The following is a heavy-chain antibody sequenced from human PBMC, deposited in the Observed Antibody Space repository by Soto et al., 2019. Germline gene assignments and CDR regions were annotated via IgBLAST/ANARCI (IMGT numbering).Heavy chain of an antibody. CDR1: GGSISSYY. CDR2: IYYSGST. Sequence: NPSETLSLTCTVSGGSISSYYWSWTRQPPGKGLEWIGYIYYSGSTNYNPSLKSRVTISVDTSKNQFSLKLSSVTAADTAVYYCARAPRGNYGYPSYFDYWGQGTRVTVSS. CDR3: ARAPRGNYGYPSYFDY. J-gene: IGHJ4*02. D-gene: IGHD3-10*01. V-gene: IGHV4-59*01.